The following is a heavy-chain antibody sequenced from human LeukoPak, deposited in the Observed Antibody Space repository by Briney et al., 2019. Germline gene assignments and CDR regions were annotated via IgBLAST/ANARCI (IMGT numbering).Heavy chain of an antibody. V-gene: IGHV3-23*01. D-gene: IGHD3-22*01. CDR2: IRDSGGST. Sequence: GGSLRLSCAASGFIFSSYAMSWVRQAPGKGLEWVSAIRDSGGSTYYADSVKGRFTISRDNSKNTLYLQMNSLRAEDTAVYYCAKAAQYYYDSSGYCFDYWGQGTLVTVSS. CDR3: AKAAQYYYDSSGYCFDY. CDR1: GFIFSSYA. J-gene: IGHJ4*02.